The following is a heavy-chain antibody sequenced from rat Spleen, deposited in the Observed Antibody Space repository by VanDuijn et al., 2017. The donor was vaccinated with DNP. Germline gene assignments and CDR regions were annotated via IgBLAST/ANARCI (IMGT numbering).Heavy chain of an antibody. D-gene: IGHD5-1*01. Sequence: QLQESGSGLVKPSQSLSLTCSVTGYSITSNYWGWIRKFPGNKMEYIGHISYSGSTNYNPSLKSRISITRDTSKNHFFLHLNSVTTEDTATYYCARSNWRFDYWGQGVMVTVSS. V-gene: IGHV3-1*01. CDR2: ISYSGST. CDR3: ARSNWRFDY. CDR1: GYSITSNY. J-gene: IGHJ2*01.